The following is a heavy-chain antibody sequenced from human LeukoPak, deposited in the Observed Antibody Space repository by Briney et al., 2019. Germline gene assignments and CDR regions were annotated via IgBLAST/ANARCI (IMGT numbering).Heavy chain of an antibody. V-gene: IGHV4-59*08. CDR2: IYYSGST. Sequence: SETLSLTCTVSGGSISSYYWSWIRQSPGKGLEWIGYIYYSGSTNYNPSLKSRVTISVDTSKNQFSLKLSSVTAADTAVYYCARRRHGDYGYYYYGMDVWGQGTTVNVSS. D-gene: IGHD4-17*01. CDR1: GGSISSYY. CDR3: ARRRHGDYGYYYYGMDV. J-gene: IGHJ6*02.